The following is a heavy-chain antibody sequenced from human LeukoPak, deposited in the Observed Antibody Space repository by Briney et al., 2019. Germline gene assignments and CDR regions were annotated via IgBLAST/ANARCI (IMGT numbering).Heavy chain of an antibody. D-gene: IGHD3-10*01. CDR2: INHSGST. CDR3: ARGVALYYYGSGSFDY. J-gene: IGHJ4*02. Sequence: PSETLSLTCAVYGGSFSGYYWSWIRQPPGKGLEWIGEINHSGSTNYNPSLKSRVTISVDTYKNQFSVKLSSVTAADTAVYYCARGVALYYYGSGSFDYWGPGTLVTVSS. V-gene: IGHV4-34*01. CDR1: GGSFSGYY.